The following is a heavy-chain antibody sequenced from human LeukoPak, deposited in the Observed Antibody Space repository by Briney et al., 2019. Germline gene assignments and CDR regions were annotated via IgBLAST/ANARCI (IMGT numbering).Heavy chain of an antibody. J-gene: IGHJ5*02. Sequence: GGSLRLSCVASGFTVTNYYMSWVRKAPGKGLEWVSVVYSGGDTYHADSVKGRFTLSRDNSKNTLYLQMNSLRVEDTAVYYCTRDPDAWGQGTLVTVSS. CDR2: VYSGGDT. CDR1: GFTVTNYY. V-gene: IGHV3-66*01. CDR3: TRDPDA.